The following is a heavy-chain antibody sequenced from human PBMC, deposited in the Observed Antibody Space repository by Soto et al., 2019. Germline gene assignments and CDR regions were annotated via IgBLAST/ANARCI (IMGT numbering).Heavy chain of an antibody. CDR1: GASISSGRSY. CDR3: ARDNGYGHFAS. Sequence: QVQLQESGPGLVKPSQTLSLTCTVSGASISSGRSYWSWIRQHPGKGLEWIGYMFYSGSTYYHPSLKSRVNISADTSKNQFSLRLTSVTPADTAMYYCARDNGYGHFASWGQGTLVTVSS. V-gene: IGHV4-31*03. J-gene: IGHJ4*02. CDR2: MFYSGST. D-gene: IGHD5-12*01.